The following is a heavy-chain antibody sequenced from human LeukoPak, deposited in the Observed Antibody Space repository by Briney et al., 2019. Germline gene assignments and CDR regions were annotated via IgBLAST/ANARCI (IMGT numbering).Heavy chain of an antibody. CDR1: GFTFSDYY. D-gene: IGHD3-22*01. Sequence: GGSLRLSCAASGFTFSDYYMSWIRQAPGKGLEWVSYISSSGSTIYYADSVKGRFTISRDNAKNSLYLQMNSLRAEDTAVYYCARAEPKTYYYDSSPPWGFDYWGQGTLVTVSS. CDR2: ISSSGSTI. CDR3: ARAEPKTYYYDSSPPWGFDY. V-gene: IGHV3-11*01. J-gene: IGHJ4*02.